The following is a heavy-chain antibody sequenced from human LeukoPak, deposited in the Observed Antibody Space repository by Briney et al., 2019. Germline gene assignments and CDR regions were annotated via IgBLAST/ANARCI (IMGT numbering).Heavy chain of an antibody. CDR2: ISSSSSYI. V-gene: IGHV3-21*01. CDR3: AGVAAAGQDY. J-gene: IGHJ4*02. Sequence: GGSLRLSCAASGFTFSDYYMNWVRQAPGKGLEWVSSISSSSSYIYYADSVKGRFTISRDNAKNSLYLQMNSLRAEDTAVYYCAGVAAAGQDYWGQGTLVTVSS. CDR1: GFTFSDYY. D-gene: IGHD6-13*01.